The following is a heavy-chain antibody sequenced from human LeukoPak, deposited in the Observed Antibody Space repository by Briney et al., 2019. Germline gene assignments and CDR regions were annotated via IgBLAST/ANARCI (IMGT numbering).Heavy chain of an antibody. V-gene: IGHV4-38-2*02. CDR2: IYHSGST. CDR3: ARDQEAYCSSTSCYEYYYYMDV. D-gene: IGHD2-2*01. Sequence: SETLSLTCTVSGYSISSGYYWGWIRQPPGKGLEWIGSIYHSGSTYYNPSLKSRVTISVDTSKNQFSLKLSSVTAADTAVYYCARDQEAYCSSTSCYEYYYYMDVWGKGTTVTISS. CDR1: GYSISSGYY. J-gene: IGHJ6*03.